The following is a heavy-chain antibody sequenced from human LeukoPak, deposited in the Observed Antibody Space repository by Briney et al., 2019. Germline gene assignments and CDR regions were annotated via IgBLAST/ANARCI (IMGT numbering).Heavy chain of an antibody. CDR2: IYYSGST. J-gene: IGHJ4*02. V-gene: IGHV4-39*02. Sequence: SETLSLTCTVSGGSISSSSYYWGWIRQPPGKGLEWIGSIYYSGSTYYNPSLKSRVTISVDTSKNQFSLKLSSVTAADTAVYYCAKDYNDYGDYYFDYWGQGTLVTVSS. D-gene: IGHD4-17*01. CDR3: AKDYNDYGDYYFDY. CDR1: GGSISSSSYY.